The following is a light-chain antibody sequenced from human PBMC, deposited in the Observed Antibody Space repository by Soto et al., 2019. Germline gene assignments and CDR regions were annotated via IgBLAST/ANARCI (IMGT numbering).Light chain of an antibody. CDR2: GAS. Sequence: EIVLTQSPGTLSLSPGERATLSCRASQSVSSSYLAWYQQKPGQAPRLLIYGASSRATGIPDRFSVSGSGTDFTLTISRLEPEDFAVYFCQQYGSSPVTFGQGTRLEMK. CDR3: QQYGSSPVT. J-gene: IGKJ5*01. CDR1: QSVSSSY. V-gene: IGKV3-20*01.